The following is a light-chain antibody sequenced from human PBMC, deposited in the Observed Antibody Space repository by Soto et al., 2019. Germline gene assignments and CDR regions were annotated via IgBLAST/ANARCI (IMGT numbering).Light chain of an antibody. CDR2: EVN. CDR3: CSYTSSETVV. CDR1: NSDVGKYDF. Sequence: QSALTQPASVSGTPGQSITISCTGTNSDVGKYDFVSWYQHCPDKAPKFIIYEVNKRPSGVSHRFSGSKSGSTASLTISGLQAEDEAHYYCCSYTSSETVVFGGGTKVTVL. J-gene: IGLJ3*02. V-gene: IGLV2-23*02.